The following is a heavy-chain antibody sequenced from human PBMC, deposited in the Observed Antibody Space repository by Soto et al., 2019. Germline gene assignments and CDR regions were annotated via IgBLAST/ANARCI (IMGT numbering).Heavy chain of an antibody. CDR2: ISSSSSYI. J-gene: IGHJ4*02. D-gene: IGHD2-15*01. Sequence: GGSLRLSCAASGFTFSSYSMNWVRQAPGKGLEWVSSISSSSSYIYYADSVKGRFTISRDNAKNSLYLQMNSLRAEDTAVYYCARDHGYCSGGSCYSGPYWGQGTLVTVSS. CDR1: GFTFSSYS. CDR3: ARDHGYCSGGSCYSGPY. V-gene: IGHV3-21*01.